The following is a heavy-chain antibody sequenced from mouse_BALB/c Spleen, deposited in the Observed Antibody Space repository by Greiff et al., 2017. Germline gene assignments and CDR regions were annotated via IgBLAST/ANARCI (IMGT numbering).Heavy chain of an antibody. CDR3: KMDGSSVGAMDY. CDR2: TSPGNGDI. V-gene: IGHV1S53*02. D-gene: IGHD1-1*01. CDR1: GYTFTDHA. J-gene: IGHJ4*01. Sequence: QVQLKESDAELVKPGASVKISCKASGYTFTDHAIHWVKQKPEQGLEWIGYTSPGNGDIKYNEKFKGKATLTADKSSSTAYMQLNSLTSEDSAVYFCKMDGSSVGAMDYWGQGTSVTVSS.